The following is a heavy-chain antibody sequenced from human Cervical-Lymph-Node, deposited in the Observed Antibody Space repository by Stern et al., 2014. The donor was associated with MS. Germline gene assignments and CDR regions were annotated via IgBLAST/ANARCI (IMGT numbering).Heavy chain of an antibody. CDR2: IYPGAFDP. Sequence: DEQLVESGAEVKKAGESLRLSCEGSGYRFTNSWIAWVRQKPGKDLEWMGIIYPGAFDPRYSHSFQGQVPISADKPFNTAYLQWTSLKASDTAIYYCAKGGDTNYIWFDPWGQGTLVTVSS. D-gene: IGHD4-11*01. J-gene: IGHJ5*02. CDR1: GYRFTNSW. CDR3: AKGGDTNYIWFDP. V-gene: IGHV5-51*01.